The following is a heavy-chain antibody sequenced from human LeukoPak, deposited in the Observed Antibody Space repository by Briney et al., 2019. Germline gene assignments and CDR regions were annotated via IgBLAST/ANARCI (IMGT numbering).Heavy chain of an antibody. Sequence: GGSLRLSCAASEFTFSSYSMNWVRQAPGEGLEWVSYITNSGNSKSYADSVKGRFTISRDNAKNSLYLQMNSLRVEDTAVYYCAREYSSSSGRAFDIWGQGTMVTVSS. CDR2: ITNSGNSK. CDR3: AREYSSSSGRAFDI. J-gene: IGHJ3*02. D-gene: IGHD6-6*01. CDR1: EFTFSSYS. V-gene: IGHV3-48*01.